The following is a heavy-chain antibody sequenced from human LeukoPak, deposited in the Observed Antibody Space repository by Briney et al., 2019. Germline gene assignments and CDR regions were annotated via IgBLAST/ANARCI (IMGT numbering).Heavy chain of an antibody. D-gene: IGHD3-3*01. V-gene: IGHV3-30*18. CDR2: ISYDGSNK. CDR1: GFTFSSYG. J-gene: IGHJ3*02. Sequence: PGGSLRLSCAASGFTFSSYGMHWVRQAPGKGLEWVAVISYDGSNKYYADSVKGRFTISRDNSKNTLYLQMNSLRAEDTAVYYCAKGEWLLDAFDIWGQGTMVTVSS. CDR3: AKGEWLLDAFDI.